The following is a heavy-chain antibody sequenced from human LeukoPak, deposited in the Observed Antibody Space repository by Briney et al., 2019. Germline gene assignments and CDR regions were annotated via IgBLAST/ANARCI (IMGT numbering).Heavy chain of an antibody. CDR3: RGLALGREFY. Sequence: SETLSLTCTVSVGSISGYYWSWIRQPPGQGLKWIGYIYYSGATNYSPSLESRVTISVDTSNNQFSLEVKSAIAADTAVFCARGLALGREFYWGQGTLVTVSS. J-gene: IGHJ4*02. D-gene: IGHD6-19*01. CDR2: IYYSGAT. V-gene: IGHV4-59*03. CDR1: VGSISGYY.